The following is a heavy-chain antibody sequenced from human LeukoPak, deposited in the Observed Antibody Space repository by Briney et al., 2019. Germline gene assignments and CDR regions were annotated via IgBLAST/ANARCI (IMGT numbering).Heavy chain of an antibody. J-gene: IGHJ4*02. CDR3: ARGRGGSVAGKFDY. D-gene: IGHD6-19*01. V-gene: IGHV4-34*01. CDR1: GAFFIVSY. CDR2: INHSGRA. Sequence: WDTLSPTCALYGAFFIVSYWRWIRQPPGTGRGCIGEINHSGRANYNPSLRRRVTISVDTSKKQFSLKLSSVTAADTAVYYCARGRGGSVAGKFDYWGQGTLVTVSS.